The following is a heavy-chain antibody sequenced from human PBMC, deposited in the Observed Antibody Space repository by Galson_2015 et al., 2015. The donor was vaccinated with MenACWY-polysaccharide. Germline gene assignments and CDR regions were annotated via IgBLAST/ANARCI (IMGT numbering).Heavy chain of an antibody. CDR3: TRFTPYIHDNSRSRCAFDI. Sequence: SMRLSCAASGFTFGDYGMIWVRQAPGKGLEWIRLNRSKAYGGTTEFAASVKGRFTMSRDDSKRIDYLQMNSLNTEDTAWYYGTRFTPYIHDNSRSRCAFDILCHGTMVTCSS. V-gene: IGHV3-49*04. CDR2: NRSKAYGGTT. J-gene: IGHJ3*02. CDR1: GFTFGDYG. D-gene: IGHD3-22*01.